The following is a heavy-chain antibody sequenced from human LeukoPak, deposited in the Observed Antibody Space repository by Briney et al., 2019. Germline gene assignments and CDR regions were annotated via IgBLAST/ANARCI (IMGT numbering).Heavy chain of an antibody. CDR2: IYSAGST. V-gene: IGHV3-53*01. CDR3: TLPLRDVFDI. CDR1: GFTVSDNY. J-gene: IGHJ3*02. Sequence: GGSLRLSCAASGFTVSDNYMSWVRQAPGKGLEWVSTIYSAGSTNYSDSVKGRFTISIDNSKNTLYLQMSRLRAEDTAVYYCTLPLRDVFDIWGQWTMVTVSS.